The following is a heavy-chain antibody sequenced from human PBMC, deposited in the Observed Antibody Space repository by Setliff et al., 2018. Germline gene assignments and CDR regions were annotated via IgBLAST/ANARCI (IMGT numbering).Heavy chain of an antibody. CDR3: ARMSGFQYIDV. D-gene: IGHD3-3*01. V-gene: IGHV4-61*09. CDR2: IYTTGTI. Sequence: PSETLSLTCSVSGRSISSGSDYWTWIRQPAGKALEWIGHIYTTGTITYNPSLKSRVTISLDTSKNQFSLKLSSVTAADTAVYYCARMSGFQYIDVWDKGTTVTVSS. CDR1: GRSISSGSDY. J-gene: IGHJ6*03.